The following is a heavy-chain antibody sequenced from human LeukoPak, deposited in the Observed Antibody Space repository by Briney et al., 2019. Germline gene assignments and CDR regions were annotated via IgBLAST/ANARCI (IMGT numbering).Heavy chain of an antibody. CDR3: ARDRSGYSDAFDI. D-gene: IGHD6-13*01. J-gene: IGHJ3*02. V-gene: IGHV3-33*01. CDR1: GFTCSSYG. CDR2: IWYDGSNK. Sequence: GGSLRLSCAASGFTCSSYGMHWVRQAPGKGLEWVAVIWYDGSNKYYADSVKGRFTISRDNSKNTLYLQMNSLRAEDTAVYYCARDRSGYSDAFDIWGQGTMVTVSS.